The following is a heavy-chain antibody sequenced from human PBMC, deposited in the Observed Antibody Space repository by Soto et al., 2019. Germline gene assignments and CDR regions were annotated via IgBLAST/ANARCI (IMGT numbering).Heavy chain of an antibody. CDR1: GFTFNDYW. J-gene: IGHJ4*02. V-gene: IGHV3-74*01. CDR3: ARGYSSGPDS. CDR2: INGDGSTT. D-gene: IGHD6-19*01. Sequence: EVQLVESGGGLVQPGGSLRLSCVASGFTFNDYWMHWVRQAPGKGLVWVARINGDGSTTTYADSVQGRFTISRANARNTLYLHLSSLSPEGTALYYCARGYSSGPDSWGQGTLVTVSS.